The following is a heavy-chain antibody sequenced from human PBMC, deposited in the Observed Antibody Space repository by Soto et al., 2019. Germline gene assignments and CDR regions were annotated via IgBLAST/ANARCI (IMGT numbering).Heavy chain of an antibody. CDR3: AREPNSIDY. J-gene: IGHJ4*02. CDR1: RFTFSNYW. CDR2: IKQDGSEK. Sequence: EVQLVESGGGLVQPGGSLRLSCAASRFTFSNYWMSWVRQAPGKGLEWVANIKQDGSEKYYVDSVKSRFTISRDNAKNSLYLQMNSLRAEDTAVYYCAREPNSIDYWGQGTLVTVSS. V-gene: IGHV3-7*01. D-gene: IGHD1-7*01.